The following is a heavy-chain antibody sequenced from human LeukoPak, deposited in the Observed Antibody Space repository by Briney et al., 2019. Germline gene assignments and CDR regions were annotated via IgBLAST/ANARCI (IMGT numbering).Heavy chain of an antibody. CDR3: ARDQGGNYFDY. V-gene: IGHV3-30*04. J-gene: IGHJ4*02. CDR2: ISYDGSNK. CDR1: GFTFSSYA. D-gene: IGHD1-26*01. Sequence: GGSLRLSCAASGFTFSSYAMHWVRQAPGKGLEWVAVISYDGSNKYYADSVKGRFTISRDNSKNTLYLQMNSLRAEDTAVYCCARDQGGNYFDYWGQGTLVTVSS.